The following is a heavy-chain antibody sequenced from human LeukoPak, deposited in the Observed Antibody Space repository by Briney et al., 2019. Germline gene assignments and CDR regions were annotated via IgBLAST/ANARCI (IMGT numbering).Heavy chain of an antibody. J-gene: IGHJ5*02. CDR3: ASGPQRWLQS. CDR2: IYTSGST. Sequence: SQTLSLTCTVSGGSISSGSYYWSWIRQPAGKGLEWIGRIYTSGSTNYNPSLKSRVTISVDTSKNQFSLKLSSVTAADTAVYYCASGPQRWLQSWGQGTLVTVSS. CDR1: GGSISSGSYY. D-gene: IGHD5-24*01. V-gene: IGHV4-61*02.